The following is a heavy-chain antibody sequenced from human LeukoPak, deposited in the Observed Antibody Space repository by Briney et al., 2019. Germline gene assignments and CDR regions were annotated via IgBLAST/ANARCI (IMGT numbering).Heavy chain of an antibody. CDR2: INHSGST. CDR1: GGSFSGYY. J-gene: IGHJ3*02. V-gene: IGHV4-34*01. Sequence: PSETLSLTCAVYGGSFSGYYWSWIRQPPGKGLEWIGEINHSGSTNYNPSLKSRVTISVDTSKNQFSLKLSSVTAADTAVYYCAADLGYSSSWYVLGSAAFDIWGQGTMVTVSS. D-gene: IGHD6-13*01. CDR3: AADLGYSSSWYVLGSAAFDI.